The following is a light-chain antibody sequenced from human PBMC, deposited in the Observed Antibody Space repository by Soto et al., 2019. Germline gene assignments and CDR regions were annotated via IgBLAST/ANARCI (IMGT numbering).Light chain of an antibody. Sequence: QSALTQPASVSGSPGQSITISCTGTSSDVGRYNYVSWYQQYPGKAPKLMLYDVSKRPSGVADRFAGSKSGNTASLTISGPQPEDEADNNCSSYRSSSTYVFGTGPKPPVL. V-gene: IGLV2-14*03. J-gene: IGLJ1*01. CDR2: DVS. CDR1: SSDVGRYNY. CDR3: SSYRSSSTYV.